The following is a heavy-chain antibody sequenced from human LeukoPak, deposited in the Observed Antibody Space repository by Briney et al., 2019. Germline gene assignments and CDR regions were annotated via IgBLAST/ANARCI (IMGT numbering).Heavy chain of an antibody. D-gene: IGHD4-11*01. CDR3: TAPEYSSPDW. J-gene: IGHJ4*02. CDR2: ISYDGSNK. V-gene: IGHV3-30-3*01. CDR1: GFTFSSYA. Sequence: PGGSLRLSCAASGFTFSSYAMHWVRQAPGKGLEWVAVISYDGSNKYYADSVKGRFTISRDNSKNTLYLQMNSLRAEDTAVYYCTAPEYSSPDWWGQGTLVTVSS.